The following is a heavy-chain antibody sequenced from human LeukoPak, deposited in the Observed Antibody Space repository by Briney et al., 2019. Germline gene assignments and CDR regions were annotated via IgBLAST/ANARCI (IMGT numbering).Heavy chain of an antibody. Sequence: ASVKVSCKASGYTFTDYYMHWVRQAPGQGLEWMGWINPNSGGTNYAQKFQGRVTMTRETSISTAYMELSRLRSDDTAVYYCARRRYSGYDYWGQGTLVTVSS. CDR3: ARRRYSGYDY. CDR2: INPNSGGT. J-gene: IGHJ4*02. V-gene: IGHV1-2*02. CDR1: GYTFTDYY. D-gene: IGHD5-12*01.